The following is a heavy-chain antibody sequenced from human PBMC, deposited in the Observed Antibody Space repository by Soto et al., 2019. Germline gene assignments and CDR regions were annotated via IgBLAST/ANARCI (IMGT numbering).Heavy chain of an antibody. CDR3: ARPLDYYGSWFDP. CDR2: IWYDGSNK. CDR1: GFTFSSDG. D-gene: IGHD3-10*01. Sequence: GESMRLSCAASGFTFSSDGMHGVRQAPGKGLEWVAVIWYDGSNKYYADSVKGRFTISRDNSKNTLYLQMNSLRAEGTAVYYCARPLDYYGSWFDPWGQGTLVTVSS. V-gene: IGHV3-33*01. J-gene: IGHJ5*02.